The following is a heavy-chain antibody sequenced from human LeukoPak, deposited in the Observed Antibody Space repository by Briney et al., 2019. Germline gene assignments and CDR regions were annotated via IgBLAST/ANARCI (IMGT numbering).Heavy chain of an antibody. V-gene: IGHV1-69*05. Sequence: SVKVSCKASGGTFSSYAISWVRQAPGQGLDWMGGIIPIFGTANYAQKFQGRVTITTDESTSTAYMELSSLRSEDTAVYYCARYVAYSSSSPEDDYWGQGTLVTVSS. CDR1: GGTFSSYA. D-gene: IGHD6-6*01. CDR2: IIPIFGTA. CDR3: ARYVAYSSSSPEDDY. J-gene: IGHJ4*02.